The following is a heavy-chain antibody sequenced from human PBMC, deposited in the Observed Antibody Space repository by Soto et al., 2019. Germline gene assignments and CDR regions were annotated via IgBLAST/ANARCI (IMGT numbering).Heavy chain of an antibody. D-gene: IGHD1-26*01. J-gene: IGHJ5*01. Sequence: PSETLSLSWTVAGGSISSYYWSWIRQPPGKGLEWIGYIYYSGSTNYNPSLKSRISINPDTSNNQVSLQLNSVTPDDTAVYYCARLIGNSWLDSWGQGTLVTVSS. CDR1: GGSISSYY. CDR3: ARLIGNSWLDS. CDR2: IYYSGST. V-gene: IGHV4-59*08.